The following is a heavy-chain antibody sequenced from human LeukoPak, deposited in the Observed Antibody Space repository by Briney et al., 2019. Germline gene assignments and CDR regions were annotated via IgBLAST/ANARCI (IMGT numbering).Heavy chain of an antibody. CDR2: ISSSSSYI. Sequence: GGSLRLSCAASGFTFSSYSMNWVRQAPGKGLEWVSSISSSSSYIYYADSVKGRFTISRDNAKNSLYLQMNSLRAEDTAVYYCAREPYYYGSGSYRYNWFDPWGQGTLVTVSS. CDR3: AREPYYYGSGSYRYNWFDP. D-gene: IGHD3-10*01. V-gene: IGHV3-21*01. CDR1: GFTFSSYS. J-gene: IGHJ5*02.